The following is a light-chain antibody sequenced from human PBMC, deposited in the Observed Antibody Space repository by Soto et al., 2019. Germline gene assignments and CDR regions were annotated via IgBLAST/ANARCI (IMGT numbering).Light chain of an antibody. CDR3: QQYGNSPLT. CDR1: QTISSW. V-gene: IGKV1-5*03. Sequence: DIQMTQSPSTLSASVGDRVTITCRASQTISSWLAWYQQKPGKAPKLLIYKASSLESGVPSRFSGSGSGTEFTLTISSLQPDDFALYYCQQYGNSPLTFGGGTKVDIK. J-gene: IGKJ4*01. CDR2: KAS.